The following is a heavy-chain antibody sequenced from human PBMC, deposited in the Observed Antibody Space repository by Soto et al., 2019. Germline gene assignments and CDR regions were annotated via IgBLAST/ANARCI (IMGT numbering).Heavy chain of an antibody. CDR2: ISYDGSNK. V-gene: IGHV3-30-3*01. J-gene: IGHJ6*02. D-gene: IGHD6-19*01. CDR3: ARDYAVAGNYYYGMDV. CDR1: GFTFSSYA. Sequence: PGGSLRLSCAASGFTFSSYAMHWVRQAPGKGLEWVAVISYDGSNKYYADSVKGRFTISRDNSKNTLYLQMNSLRAEDTAVYYCARDYAVAGNYYYGMDVWGQGTTVTVSS.